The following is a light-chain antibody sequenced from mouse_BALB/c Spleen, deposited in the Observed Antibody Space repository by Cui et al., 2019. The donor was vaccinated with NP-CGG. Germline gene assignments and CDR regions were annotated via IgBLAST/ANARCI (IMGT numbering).Light chain of an antibody. CDR3: ALWYSNHWV. V-gene: IGLV1*01. J-gene: IGLJ1*01. CDR2: GTN. Sequence: QPVVTQNSTLTTSPGETVTLTCRSNTGAVTTSNYANWVQEKPDHLFTGLIGGTNNRAPGVPARFSGSLIGDKAALTITGAQTEDEAIYFCALWYSNHWVFGGGTKLTVL. CDR1: TGAVTTSNY.